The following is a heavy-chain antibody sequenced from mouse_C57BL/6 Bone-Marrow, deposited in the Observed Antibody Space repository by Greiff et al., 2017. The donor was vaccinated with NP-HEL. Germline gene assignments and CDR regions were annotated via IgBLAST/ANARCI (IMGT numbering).Heavy chain of an antibody. J-gene: IGHJ4*01. Sequence: EVKLQESGPGLVKPSQSLSLTCSVTGYSITSGYYWNWIRQFPGNKLEWMGYISYDGSNNYNPSLKNRISITRDTSKNQFFLKLNSVTTEDTATYYCAREFVTTVGAMDYWGQGTSVTVSS. CDR1: GYSITSGYY. V-gene: IGHV3-6*01. CDR3: AREFVTTVGAMDY. D-gene: IGHD1-1*01. CDR2: ISYDGSN.